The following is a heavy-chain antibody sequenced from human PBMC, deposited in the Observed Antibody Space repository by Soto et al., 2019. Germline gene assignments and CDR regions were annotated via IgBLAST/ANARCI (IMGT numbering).Heavy chain of an antibody. CDR1: GFIFSRYG. D-gene: IGHD2-21*02. CDR2: ISYDGGER. CDR3: ARDLPLYCRGDCNFDF. Sequence: GGSLRLSCGGSGFIFSRYGMHWVRQAPGKGLEWVKGISYDGGERFYADSVKGRFTISRDNSKNRLDLQMSSLRPEDTAVYYCARDLPLYCRGDCNFDFWGQGTLVTVSS. V-gene: IGHV3-30*03. J-gene: IGHJ4*02.